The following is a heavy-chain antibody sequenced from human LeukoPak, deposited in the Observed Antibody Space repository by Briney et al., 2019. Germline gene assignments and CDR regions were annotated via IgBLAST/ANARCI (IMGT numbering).Heavy chain of an antibody. CDR2: INHSGST. J-gene: IGHJ5*02. CDR1: GGSFSGYY. CDR3: ARRRQYYGSGSYYKRSGAFDP. V-gene: IGHV4-34*01. D-gene: IGHD3-10*01. Sequence: SETLSLTCAVYGGSFSGYYWSWIRQPPGKGLEWIGEINHSGSTNYNPSLKSRVTISVDTSKNQFSLKLSSVTAADTAVYYCARRRQYYGSGSYYKRSGAFDPWGQGTLVTVSS.